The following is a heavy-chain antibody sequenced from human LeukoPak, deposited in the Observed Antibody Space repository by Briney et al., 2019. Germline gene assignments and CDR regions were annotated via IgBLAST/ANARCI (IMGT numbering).Heavy chain of an antibody. V-gene: IGHV4-39*01. CDR1: GDSISSRSYY. D-gene: IGHD3-10*01. J-gene: IGHJ5*02. CDR2: ISNSGST. Sequence: SETLSLTCSVSGDSISSRSYYWGWIRQPPGKGLEWIGTISNSGSTSYNPSLKSRVTISANTSKNQFSLRLSSVTAADTAVYYCARQLNYYSSGTTNWFDPWGQGTLVTVSS. CDR3: ARQLNYYSSGTTNWFDP.